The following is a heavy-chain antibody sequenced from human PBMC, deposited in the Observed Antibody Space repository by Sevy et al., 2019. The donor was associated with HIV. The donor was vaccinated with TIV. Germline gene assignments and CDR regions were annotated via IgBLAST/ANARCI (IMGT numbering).Heavy chain of an antibody. CDR2: IYYSGNT. J-gene: IGHJ5*02. V-gene: IGHV4-59*08. CDR1: GGSISSYY. CDR3: ARHNKHYDFWSNLNWFDP. Sequence: SETLSLTCTVSGGSISSYYWSWIRQPPGKGLEWIGYIYYSGNTNYNPSLKSRVTISVDTSKNQFSLKLSSVTAADTAVYYCARHNKHYDFWSNLNWFDPWGQGTLVTVSS. D-gene: IGHD3-3*01.